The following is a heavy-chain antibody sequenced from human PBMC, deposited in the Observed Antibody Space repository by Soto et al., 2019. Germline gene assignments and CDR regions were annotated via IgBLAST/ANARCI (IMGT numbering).Heavy chain of an antibody. CDR2: IYPDDSDT. V-gene: IGHV5-51*01. CDR1: GYTFIRNW. CDR3: ARSRDGYNHLFDY. J-gene: IGHJ4*02. D-gene: IGHD5-12*01. Sequence: GESLKISCKASGYTFIRNWIGWVRQMPGKGLESIGIIYPDDSDTIYNPSFQGRVTISADKSISTAFLQWSSLKASDTAMYYCARSRDGYNHLFDYWGQGILVTVSS.